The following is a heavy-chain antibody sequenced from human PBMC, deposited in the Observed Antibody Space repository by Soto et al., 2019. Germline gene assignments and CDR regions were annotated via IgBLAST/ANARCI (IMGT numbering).Heavy chain of an antibody. CDR3: ARDLSPYYYGSSGSPIAYYFDY. CDR2: INPSGGST. V-gene: IGHV1-46*01. CDR1: GYTFTSYY. D-gene: IGHD3-22*01. J-gene: IGHJ4*02. Sequence: ASVKVSCKASGYTFTSYYMHWVRQAPGQGLEWMGIINPSGGSTRYAQKIQGRVTMTRDTSTSTVYIDLSSLRSEDTAVYYCARDLSPYYYGSSGSPIAYYFDYWGQGTLVTVSS.